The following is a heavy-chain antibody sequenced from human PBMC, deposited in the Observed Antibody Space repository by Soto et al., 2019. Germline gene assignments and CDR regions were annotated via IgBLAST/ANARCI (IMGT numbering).Heavy chain of an antibody. Sequence: ASVKVSCKASGYTFTGYYMHWVRQAPGQGLEWMGWINPNLGDTNYAQKFQGRVTMTRDTSISTAYMELSRLRSDDTAVYYCASSTDYSNSNDAFDIWGQGXMVTV. D-gene: IGHD4-4*01. V-gene: IGHV1-2*02. J-gene: IGHJ3*02. CDR2: INPNLGDT. CDR1: GYTFTGYY. CDR3: ASSTDYSNSNDAFDI.